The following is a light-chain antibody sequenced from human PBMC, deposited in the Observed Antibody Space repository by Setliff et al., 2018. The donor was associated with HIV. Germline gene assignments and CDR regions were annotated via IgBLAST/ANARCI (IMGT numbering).Light chain of an antibody. CDR2: KGS. V-gene: IGLV2-23*01. CDR1: SSDVGTYNL. CDR3: CSYAGNSDVV. J-gene: IGLJ2*01. Sequence: QSALTQPASVPGSPGQSITISCTGTSSDVGTYNLVSWYQQRPGKAPKLIIYKGSQRPSGVSNRFSGSKSGNTASLTISGLQAEDEADYYCCSYAGNSDVVFGGGTKVTVL.